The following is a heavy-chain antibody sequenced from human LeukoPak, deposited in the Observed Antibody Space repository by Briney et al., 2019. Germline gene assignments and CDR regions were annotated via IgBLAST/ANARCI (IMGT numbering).Heavy chain of an antibody. CDR3: ARRLAVYEAH. J-gene: IGHJ4*02. V-gene: IGHV3-23*01. CDR1: GFTVGSNY. CDR2: ISGSGGST. Sequence: PGGSLRLSCAASGFTVGSNYLSWVRQAPGKGLEWVSAISGSGGSTYYADSVKGRFTISRDNSKNTLYLQMNSLRAEDTAVYYCARRLAVYEAHWGQGTLVTVSS. D-gene: IGHD5/OR15-5a*01.